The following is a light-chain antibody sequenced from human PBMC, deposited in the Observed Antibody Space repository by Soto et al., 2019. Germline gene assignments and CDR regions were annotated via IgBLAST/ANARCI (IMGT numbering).Light chain of an antibody. CDR3: SSYAGSNTV. Sequence: HSALTQPPSASGSPGQSVTISCTGTSSDVGGYNYVSWYQQHPGKAPKLMIYEVSKRPSGVPDRFSGSKSGNTASLTVSGLQAEDEADYYCSSYAGSNTVFGGGTQLTVL. V-gene: IGLV2-8*01. CDR1: SSDVGGYNY. CDR2: EVS. J-gene: IGLJ7*01.